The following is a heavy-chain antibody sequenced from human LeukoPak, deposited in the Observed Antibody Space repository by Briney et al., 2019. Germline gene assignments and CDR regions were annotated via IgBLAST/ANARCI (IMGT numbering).Heavy chain of an antibody. CDR2: IWYDGSSK. CDR3: ATAVASSSGWYADY. CDR1: GFTFRSYG. Sequence: GGSLRLSCAASGFTFRSYGMHWVRQAPGKGLEWVAVIWYDGSSKYYADSVKGRFTVSRDNSKNTLYLQMNSLRAEDTAVYYCATAVASSSGWYADYWGQGTLVTVS. V-gene: IGHV3-33*01. J-gene: IGHJ4*02. D-gene: IGHD6-19*01.